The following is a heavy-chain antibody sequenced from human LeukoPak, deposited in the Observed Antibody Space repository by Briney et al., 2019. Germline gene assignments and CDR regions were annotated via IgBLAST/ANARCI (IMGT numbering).Heavy chain of an antibody. CDR2: ISYDGSNK. J-gene: IGHJ3*02. Sequence: PGGSLRLSCAASGFTFSSYAMHWVRQAPGKGLEWVAVISYDGSNKYYADSVKGRFTISRDNSKNTLYLQMNSLRAEDTAVYYCASDRITGGDAFDIWGQGTMVTVSS. CDR1: GFTFSSYA. D-gene: IGHD1-20*01. V-gene: IGHV3-30-3*01. CDR3: ASDRITGGDAFDI.